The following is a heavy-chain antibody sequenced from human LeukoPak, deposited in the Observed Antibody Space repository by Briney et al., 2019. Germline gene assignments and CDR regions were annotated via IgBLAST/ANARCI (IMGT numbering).Heavy chain of an antibody. D-gene: IGHD6-19*01. Sequence: ASVKVSCKASGYTFTGYYMHWVRQAPGQGLDWMGWINPNSGGTNYAQKFQGRVTMTRDTSISTAYMELSRLRSDDTAVYYCAREMYSSGWYGYWGQGTLVTVSS. CDR2: INPNSGGT. V-gene: IGHV1-2*02. J-gene: IGHJ4*02. CDR3: AREMYSSGWYGY. CDR1: GYTFTGYY.